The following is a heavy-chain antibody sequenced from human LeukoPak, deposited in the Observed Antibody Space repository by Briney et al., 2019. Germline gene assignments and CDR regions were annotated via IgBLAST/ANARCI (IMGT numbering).Heavy chain of an antibody. CDR1: GFTFTSYG. V-gene: IGHV3-30*02. J-gene: IGHJ4*02. Sequence: GGSPRLSCAASGFTFTSYGMHWIHQAPGKGLEWVAFILYHGSNQYYTDSVKGRFTISRDNSQNTLSLQMNSLRTEDTAMYYCARDLGMGTRIDYWGQGTLVTVSS. CDR2: ILYHGSNQ. CDR3: ARDLGMGTRIDY. D-gene: IGHD1/OR15-1a*01.